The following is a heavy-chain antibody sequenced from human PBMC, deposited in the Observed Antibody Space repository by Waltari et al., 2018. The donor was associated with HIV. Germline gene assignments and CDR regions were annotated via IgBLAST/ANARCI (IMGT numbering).Heavy chain of an antibody. Sequence: QLQLQESGTGLVKPSETLSLTCTVPGGSISSNSYYWGWNRQPPGQGLEWIGSIYYSGSTYYNPSLKSRVTISVDTSKNQFSLKLSSVTAADTAVYYCARRGKYYYDSSGYYYFDYWGQGTLVTVSS. V-gene: IGHV4-39*01. CDR3: ARRGKYYYDSSGYYYFDY. D-gene: IGHD3-22*01. CDR2: IYYSGST. CDR1: GGSISSNSYY. J-gene: IGHJ4*02.